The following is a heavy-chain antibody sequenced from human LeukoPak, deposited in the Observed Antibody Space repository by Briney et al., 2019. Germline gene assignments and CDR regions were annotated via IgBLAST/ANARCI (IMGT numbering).Heavy chain of an antibody. D-gene: IGHD4-17*01. J-gene: IGHJ6*02. CDR2: INPNSGGT. Sequence: ASVEVSCKASGYTFTGYYMHWVRPAPGQGLEWMGWINPNSGGTNYEQKFQGRVTMTRDTSISTAYMELSRLRSDDTAVYYCAREQVSTTVTTNYYYYDGMDVWGQGTTVTVSS. CDR3: AREQVSTTVTTNYYYYDGMDV. CDR1: GYTFTGYY. V-gene: IGHV1-2*02.